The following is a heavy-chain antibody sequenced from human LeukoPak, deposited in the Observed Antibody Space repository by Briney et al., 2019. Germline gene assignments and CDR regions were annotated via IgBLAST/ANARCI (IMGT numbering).Heavy chain of an antibody. CDR1: GGSISSYY. CDR3: ARQCTTVTPFRILGYFDY. Sequence: PSETLSLTCTVSGGSISSYYWSWIRQPPGKGLEWIGYIYYSGSTNYNPSLKSRVTISVDTSKNQFSLKLSSVTAADTAVYYCARQCTTVTPFRILGYFDYWGQGTLVTVSS. J-gene: IGHJ4*02. V-gene: IGHV4-59*08. CDR2: IYYSGST. D-gene: IGHD4-11*01.